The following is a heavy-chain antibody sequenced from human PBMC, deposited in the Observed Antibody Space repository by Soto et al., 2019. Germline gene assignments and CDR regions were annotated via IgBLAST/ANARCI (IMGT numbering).Heavy chain of an antibody. CDR3: ARGPYYSDTSGYFGLDY. CDR2: VNPSGGTT. J-gene: IGHJ4*02. V-gene: IGHV1-46*01. D-gene: IGHD3-22*01. CDR1: GYTFSNYY. Sequence: ASVKVSCKASGYTFSNYYIHWVRLVPGQGLELMGTVNPSGGTTRFPQKFRARVTMTRDTSMNMVYMEVSSLRSEDTALYYCARGPYYSDTSGYFGLDYWGQGTLVTVSS.